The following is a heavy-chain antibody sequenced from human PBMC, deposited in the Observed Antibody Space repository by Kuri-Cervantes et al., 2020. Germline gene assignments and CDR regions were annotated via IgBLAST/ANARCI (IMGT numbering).Heavy chain of an antibody. J-gene: IGHJ4*02. CDR3: ARHPAHHYDAVGPFDS. D-gene: IGHD4/OR15-4a*01. Sequence: SFSSYSMNWVRQAPGKGLEWVSSISSSSSYIYYADSVRGRFTFSRDNAKNTLYPQMNSLTTEDTALYYCARHPAHHYDAVGPFDSWGQGTLVTVSS. CDR1: SFSSYS. V-gene: IGHV3-21*04. CDR2: ISSSSSYI.